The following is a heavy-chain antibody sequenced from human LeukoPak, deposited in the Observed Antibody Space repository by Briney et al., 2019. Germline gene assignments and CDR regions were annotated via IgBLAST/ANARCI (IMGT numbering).Heavy chain of an antibody. CDR2: IFISEST. D-gene: IGHD1-26*01. V-gene: IGHV4-4*07. CDR3: ARRHGSYYDPSKYYFDY. CDR1: GGSITSYY. J-gene: IGHJ4*02. Sequence: SETLSLTCTVSGGSITSYYWSWVRQPAGKGLEWIGRIFISESTNYNPSLKSRVTMSVDTSKNQFSLKLSSVTAADTAVYYCARRHGSYYDPSKYYFDYWGQGTLVTVSS.